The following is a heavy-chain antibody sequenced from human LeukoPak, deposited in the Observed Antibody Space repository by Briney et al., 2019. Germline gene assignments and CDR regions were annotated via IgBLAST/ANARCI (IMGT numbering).Heavy chain of an antibody. V-gene: IGHV4-59*02. CDR1: GDSVTGYY. Sequence: SETLSLTCTVFGDSVTGYYLNWVRQPPGKGLEWIGHIYKIGTTNYNPSLKSRLTISADTSKNQFSLKLRSVTAADTAVYYCVIGEGWQPDYWGQGALVTVSS. J-gene: IGHJ4*02. CDR3: VIGEGWQPDY. D-gene: IGHD2-15*01. CDR2: IYKIGTT.